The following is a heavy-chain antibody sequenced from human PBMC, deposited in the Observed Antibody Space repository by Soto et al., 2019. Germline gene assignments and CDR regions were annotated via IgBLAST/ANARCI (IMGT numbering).Heavy chain of an antibody. CDR1: GITLTSHA. D-gene: IGHD7-27*01. CDR2: INSGGNP. Sequence: EVQVLESGGGLVQPGGSLRLACAASGITLTSHAMTWVRLTPGRGLEWVSGINSGGNPYYGDSAKGRFTIFRDNPRNTLYLQMDSLRAEDTAMYYCAKTPGGGRHWDWYFDLWGRGTLVTVSS. CDR3: AKTPGGGRHWDWYFDL. J-gene: IGHJ2*01. V-gene: IGHV3-23*01.